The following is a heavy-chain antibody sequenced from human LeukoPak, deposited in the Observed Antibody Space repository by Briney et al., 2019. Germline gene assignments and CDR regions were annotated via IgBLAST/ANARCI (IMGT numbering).Heavy chain of an antibody. J-gene: IGHJ4*02. V-gene: IGHV4-39*01. CDR1: GGSISSSSYY. CDR2: IYYSGST. D-gene: IGHD3-22*01. CDR3: ASYDSSGYYFLDY. Sequence: SETLSLTCTVSGGSISSSSYYWGWIRQPPGKGLEWIGSIYYSGSTYYNPSLKSRVTISVDTSKNQFPLKLSSVTAADTAVYYCASYDSSGYYFLDYWGQGTLVTVSS.